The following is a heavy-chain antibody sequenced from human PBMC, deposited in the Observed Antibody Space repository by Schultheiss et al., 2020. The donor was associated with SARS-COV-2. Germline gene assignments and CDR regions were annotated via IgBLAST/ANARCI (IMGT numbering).Heavy chain of an antibody. D-gene: IGHD5-12*01. V-gene: IGHV4-34*01. J-gene: IGHJ4*02. CDR3: ARRYSGYDWN. CDR2: IYHSGST. Sequence: GSLRLSCAVYGGSFSGYYWSWIRQPPGKGLEWIGEIYHSGSTNYNPSLKSRVTISVDTSKNQFSLKLSSVTAADTAVYYCARRYSGYDWNWGQGTLVTVSS. CDR1: GGSFSGYY.